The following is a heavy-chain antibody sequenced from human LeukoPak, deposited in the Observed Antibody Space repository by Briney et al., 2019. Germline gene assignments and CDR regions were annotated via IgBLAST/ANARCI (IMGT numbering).Heavy chain of an antibody. V-gene: IGHV3-11*01. CDR1: GFTFSDYY. CDR3: AKDIEDDYGDYGRFDY. Sequence: GGSLRLSCAASGFTFSDYYMSWIRQAPGKGLEWVSYISSSGSTIYYADSVKGRFTISRDNAKNSLYLQMNSLRAEDTALYYCAKDIEDDYGDYGRFDYWGQGTLVTVSS. J-gene: IGHJ4*02. CDR2: ISSSGSTI. D-gene: IGHD4-17*01.